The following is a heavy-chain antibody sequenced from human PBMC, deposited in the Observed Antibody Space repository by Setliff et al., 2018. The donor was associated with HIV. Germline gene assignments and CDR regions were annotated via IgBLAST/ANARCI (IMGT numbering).Heavy chain of an antibody. CDR2: VYPSDGST. J-gene: IGHJ3*02. CDR3: ARGGVEMATIRAFDI. D-gene: IGHD5-12*01. Sequence: ASVKVSCKASGYTFTSYYMHWVRQAPGQGLEWMGMVYPSDGSTSYAQKFQGRVTMTRDTSTSTIYMELNSLTSEDTAVYYCARGGVEMATIRAFDIWGQGTMVTVSS. V-gene: IGHV1-46*01. CDR1: GYTFTSYY.